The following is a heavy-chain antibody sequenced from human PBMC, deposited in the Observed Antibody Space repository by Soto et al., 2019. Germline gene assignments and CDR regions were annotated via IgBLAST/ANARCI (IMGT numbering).Heavy chain of an antibody. CDR1: GFTFSTYA. CDR3: AKTIRGPNDAFDI. CDR2: ISGSSANI. J-gene: IGHJ3*02. D-gene: IGHD3-10*01. V-gene: IGHV3-23*01. Sequence: EVQLLESGGGLLQPGGSRRLSCAASGFTFSTYAMSWVRQAPGKGLEWVSIISGSSANIYYADSVKGRFTISRDNSNNTLYLQMNSLRAEDTAVYFCAKTIRGPNDAFDIWGQGTMVTVSS.